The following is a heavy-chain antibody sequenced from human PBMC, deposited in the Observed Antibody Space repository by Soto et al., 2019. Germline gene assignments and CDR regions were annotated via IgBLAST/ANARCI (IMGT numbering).Heavy chain of an antibody. D-gene: IGHD4-17*01. Sequence: ESGGGVVQPGRSLRLSCAASGFTFSSYGMHWVRQAPGKGLEWVAVISYDGSNKYYADSVKGRFTISRDNSKNTLYLQMNSLRAEDTAVYYCAKDDKGYGDYGGWGQGTLVTVSS. CDR2: ISYDGSNK. CDR3: AKDDKGYGDYGG. CDR1: GFTFSSYG. J-gene: IGHJ4*02. V-gene: IGHV3-30*18.